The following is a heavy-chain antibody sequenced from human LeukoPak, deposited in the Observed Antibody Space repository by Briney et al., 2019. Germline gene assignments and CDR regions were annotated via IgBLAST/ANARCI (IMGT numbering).Heavy chain of an antibody. J-gene: IGHJ5*02. V-gene: IGHV4-59*12. CDR1: GGSFSGYY. CDR2: IYYSGST. CDR3: ARAAAAGLYNWFDP. D-gene: IGHD6-13*01. Sequence: PSETLSLTCAVYGGSFSGYYWSWIRQPPGKGLEWIGYIYYSGSTNYNPSLKSRVTISVDTSKNQFSLKLSSVTAADTAVYYCARAAAAGLYNWFDPWGQGTLVTVSS.